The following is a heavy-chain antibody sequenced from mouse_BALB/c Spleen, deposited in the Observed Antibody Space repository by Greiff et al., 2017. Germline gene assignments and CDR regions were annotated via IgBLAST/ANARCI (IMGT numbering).Heavy chain of an antibody. V-gene: IGHV14-3*02. CDR3: ARERGWGNYEVFDV. D-gene: IGHD2-1*01. J-gene: IGHJ1*01. CDR1: GFNINDSY. Sequence: VQLQQSGAELVKPGASVKLSCTASGFNINDSYMHWVKQRPEQGLEWIGRIDPANGNTKYDPKFQGKATITADTSSNTAYLQLSSLTSEDTAVYYCARERGWGNYEVFDVWGAGTTVTVSS. CDR2: IDPANGNT.